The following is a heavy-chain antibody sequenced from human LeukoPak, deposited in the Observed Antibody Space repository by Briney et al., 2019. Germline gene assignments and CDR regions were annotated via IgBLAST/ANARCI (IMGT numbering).Heavy chain of an antibody. CDR2: ISGSGGST. D-gene: IGHD3-3*01. V-gene: IGHV3-23*01. Sequence: GGSLRLSCAASGFTFSSYAMSWVRQAPGKGLEWVSAISGSGGSTYYADSVKGRFTISRDNSKSTLYLQMNSLRAEDTAVYYCAKTGGHYDFWSGYFPVAYFDYWGQGTLVTVSS. J-gene: IGHJ4*02. CDR1: GFTFSSYA. CDR3: AKTGGHYDFWSGYFPVAYFDY.